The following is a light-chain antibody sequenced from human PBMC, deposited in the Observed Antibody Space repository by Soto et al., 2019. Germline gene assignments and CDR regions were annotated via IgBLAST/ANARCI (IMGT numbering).Light chain of an antibody. CDR2: EVS. CDR3: SSYAGSNTYV. V-gene: IGLV2-8*01. Sequence: QSVLTQPPSASGSPGQSVTISCTGTSSDVGNYNYVSWHQQHPGRAPKLMIYEVSQRPSGVPDRFSGSKSGNTASLTVSGLQAEDEADYYCSSYAGSNTYVFGTGTKVTVL. CDR1: SSDVGNYNY. J-gene: IGLJ1*01.